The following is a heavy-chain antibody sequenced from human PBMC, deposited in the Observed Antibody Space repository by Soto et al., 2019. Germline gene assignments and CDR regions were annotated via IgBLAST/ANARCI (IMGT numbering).Heavy chain of an antibody. CDR3: ASEGGSSWYDYYYYYGMDV. Sequence: GASVKVSCKASGYTFTSYGISWVRQAPGQGLEWMGWISAYNGNTNYAQKLQGRVTMTTDTSTSTAYMGLRSLRSDDTAVYYCASEGGSSWYDYYYYYGMDVWGQGTTVTVSS. CDR2: ISAYNGNT. D-gene: IGHD6-13*01. V-gene: IGHV1-18*01. CDR1: GYTFTSYG. J-gene: IGHJ6*02.